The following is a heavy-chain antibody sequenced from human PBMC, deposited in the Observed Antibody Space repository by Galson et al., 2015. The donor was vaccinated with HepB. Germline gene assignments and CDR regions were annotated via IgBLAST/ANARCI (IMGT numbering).Heavy chain of an antibody. CDR2: IYYSGST. CDR3: ARLFSSAYQRAEYFQH. V-gene: IGHV4-39*01. Sequence: ETLSLTCTVSGGSISSSSYYWGWIRQPPGKGLEWIGSIYYSGSTYYNPSLKSRVTISVDTSKNQFSLKLSSVTAADTAVYYCARLFSSAYQRAEYFQHWGQGTLVTVPS. J-gene: IGHJ1*01. CDR1: GGSISSSSYY. D-gene: IGHD6-19*01.